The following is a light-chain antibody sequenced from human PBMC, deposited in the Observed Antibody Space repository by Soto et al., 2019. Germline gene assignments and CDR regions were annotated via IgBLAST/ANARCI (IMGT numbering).Light chain of an antibody. CDR1: SGHSSYA. Sequence: QLVLTQSPSASASLGALVSLTCTLSSGHSSYAIAWLQQQPEKGPRYLMKVNSDGSHNKGDGIPDRFSGSSSGTERYLTISSLQSEDEADYYCQTWSTGIRVFGGGTKLTVL. V-gene: IGLV4-69*01. J-gene: IGLJ3*02. CDR2: VNSDGSH. CDR3: QTWSTGIRV.